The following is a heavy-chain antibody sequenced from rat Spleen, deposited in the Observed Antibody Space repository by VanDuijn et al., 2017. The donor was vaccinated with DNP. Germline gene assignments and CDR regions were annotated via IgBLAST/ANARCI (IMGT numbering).Heavy chain of an antibody. CDR3: ARRVLDSFDN. Sequence: EVQLVESGGGLVQPGRSLKLSCAASGSTFSDYYMAWVRQGPTGGLEWVATVSYDGGSTYYRDSVKGRFTISRDNAKSTLYLQMDSLRSEDTATYYCARRVLDSFDNWGQGVMVTVSS. CDR2: VSYDGGST. V-gene: IGHV5-7*01. CDR1: GSTFSDYY. J-gene: IGHJ2*01.